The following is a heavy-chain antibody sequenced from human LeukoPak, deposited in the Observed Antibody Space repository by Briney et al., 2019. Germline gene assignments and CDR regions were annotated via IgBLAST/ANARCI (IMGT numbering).Heavy chain of an antibody. CDR1: GFTSDAYG. Sequence: VGCPRLSCAPSGFTSDAYGMSSVREAPGQRLEWVCGINWNGGSTGYADSLKGRFTISRDNTQNSLYLQINILRAQRTPLYYCASTSQSFVVVTSPFDYWGQGTLVTVSS. CDR2: INWNGGST. CDR3: ASTSQSFVVVTSPFDY. V-gene: IGHV3-20*04. J-gene: IGHJ4*02. D-gene: IGHD2-21*02.